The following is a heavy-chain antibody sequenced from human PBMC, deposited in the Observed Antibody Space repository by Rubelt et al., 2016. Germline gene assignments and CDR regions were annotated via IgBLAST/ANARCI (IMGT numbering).Heavy chain of an antibody. Sequence: QITLKESGPTLVKPTQTLTLTCTFSGFSLSTSGVGVGWIRQPPGKALEWLALIYWDDDKRYSPSLTSRLTITKDTSKNQVVLTMTNMYPVDTATYDFAHTSVYDSWSGMLTDAFEIWGQGTMVSVSS. J-gene: IGHJ3*02. V-gene: IGHV2-5*02. D-gene: IGHD3-3*01. CDR1: GFSLSTSGVG. CDR2: IYWDDDK. CDR3: AHTSVYDSWSGMLTDAFEI.